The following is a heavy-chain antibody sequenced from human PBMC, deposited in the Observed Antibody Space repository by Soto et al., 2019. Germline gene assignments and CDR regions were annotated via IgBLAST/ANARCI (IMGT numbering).Heavy chain of an antibody. J-gene: IGHJ4*02. CDR2: ISSTGGST. CDR1: GFTFSRYA. CDR3: AKYQPMTQPRPYFDY. Sequence: EVQLLESGGDLIQPGGSLRLSCAASGFTFSRYAMSWVRQAPGKGLGGVSAISSTGGSTFYADSVKGRFTISRDNSRNTLYLQMNSLRAEDTAIYYCAKYQPMTQPRPYFDYWGQGTLVTVSS. D-gene: IGHD3-22*01. V-gene: IGHV3-23*01.